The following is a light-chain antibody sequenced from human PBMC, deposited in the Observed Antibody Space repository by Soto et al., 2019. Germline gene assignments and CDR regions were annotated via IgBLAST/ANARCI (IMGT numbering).Light chain of an antibody. Sequence: QSALTQPASVSGSPGQSIAISCTGTSSDLGSYNLVSWYQQHPGKAPKLIIYEDSKRPSGVSNRFSGSKSGNTASLPISGLQAEDEANYYCCSYAGSSTWVFGGGTKLTVL. CDR2: EDS. CDR1: SSDLGSYNL. J-gene: IGLJ2*01. CDR3: CSYAGSSTWV. V-gene: IGLV2-23*01.